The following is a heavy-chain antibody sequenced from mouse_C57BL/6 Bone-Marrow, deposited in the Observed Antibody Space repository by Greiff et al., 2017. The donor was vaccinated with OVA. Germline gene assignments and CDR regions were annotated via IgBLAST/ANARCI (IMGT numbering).Heavy chain of an antibody. D-gene: IGHD3-3*01. V-gene: IGHV5-16*01. CDR2: INYDGSST. CDR1: GFTFSDYY. CDR3: ARAGTPYAMTT. J-gene: IGHJ4*01. Sequence: EVNLVESEGGLVQPGSSMKLSCTASGFTFSDYYMAWVRQVPEKGLEWVANINYDGSSTYYLDSLKSRFIISRDNAKNILYLQMSSLKSEDTATYYCARAGTPYAMTTGVKEPQSPSPQ.